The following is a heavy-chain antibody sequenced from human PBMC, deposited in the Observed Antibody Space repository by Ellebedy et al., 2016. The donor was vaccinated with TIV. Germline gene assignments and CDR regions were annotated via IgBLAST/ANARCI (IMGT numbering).Heavy chain of an antibody. Sequence: SETLSLXXSVSGDSIISNKYYWGWVRQPPGKGLEWIGSIYYSGSTFYNPSLKSRVTISLDTPKNQVSLRLGSVTAADTAVFYCARVHYGGNDGDYFDYWGQGTLVTVS. CDR3: ARVHYGGNDGDYFDY. J-gene: IGHJ4*02. CDR2: IYYSGST. CDR1: GDSIISNKYY. V-gene: IGHV4-39*07. D-gene: IGHD4-23*01.